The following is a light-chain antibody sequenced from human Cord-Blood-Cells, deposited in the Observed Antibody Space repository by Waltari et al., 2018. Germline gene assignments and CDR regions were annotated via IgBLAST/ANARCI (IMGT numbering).Light chain of an antibody. CDR1: QSISSY. J-gene: IGKJ2*01. CDR2: AAS. Sequence: DIQMTQSPSSLSASVGATVTITCRASQSISSYLNWYQQKPGKAPKLLIYAASSLQSGVPSMFSGSGSGTDFTLTISRLQPEDFATYYCQQSYSTPYTFGQGTKLEIK. V-gene: IGKV1-39*01. CDR3: QQSYSTPYT.